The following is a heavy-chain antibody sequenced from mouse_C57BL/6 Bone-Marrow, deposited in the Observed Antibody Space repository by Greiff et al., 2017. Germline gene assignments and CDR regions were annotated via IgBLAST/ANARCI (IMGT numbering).Heavy chain of an antibody. J-gene: IGHJ2*01. CDR3: ARESYFDY. Sequence: VQLLQSGAELVMPGASVKLSCKASGYTFTSYWMHWVKQRPGQGLEWIGEIDPSDSYTNYNQQVKGKSTLTVDKSSITAYMQLSSLTAEDSSVYYCARESYFDYWGQGTTLTVSS. V-gene: IGHV1-69*01. CDR1: GYTFTSYW. CDR2: IDPSDSYT.